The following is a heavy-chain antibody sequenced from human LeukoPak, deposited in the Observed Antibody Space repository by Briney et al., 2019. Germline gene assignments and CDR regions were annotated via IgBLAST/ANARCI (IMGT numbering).Heavy chain of an antibody. CDR1: GFTLDDYG. D-gene: IGHD6-6*01. V-gene: IGHV3-20*04. J-gene: IGHJ4*02. Sequence: GGSLRLSCAASGFTLDDYGMSWVRQAPGKGLEWVSGINWNGGSTGYADSVKGRFTISRDNAKNSLYLQMNSLRAEDTALYYCARDEYSSSSRVTLVDYWGQGTLVTVSS. CDR2: INWNGGST. CDR3: ARDEYSSSSRVTLVDY.